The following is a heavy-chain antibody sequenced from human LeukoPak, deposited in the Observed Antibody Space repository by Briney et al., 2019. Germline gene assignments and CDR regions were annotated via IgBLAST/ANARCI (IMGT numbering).Heavy chain of an antibody. CDR2: IYHSGST. CDR1: GYSISSGYY. CDR3: ASLHGDYENY. J-gene: IGHJ4*02. Sequence: SETLSLTCAVSGYSISSGYYWGWIRQPPGKGLEWIGSIYHSGSTYYNPSLKSRVTISVDTSKNQFSPKLSSVTAADTAVYYCASLHGDYENYWGQGTLVTVSS. D-gene: IGHD4-17*01. V-gene: IGHV4-38-2*01.